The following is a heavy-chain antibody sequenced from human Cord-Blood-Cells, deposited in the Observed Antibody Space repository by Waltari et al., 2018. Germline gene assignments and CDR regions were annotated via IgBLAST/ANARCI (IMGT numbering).Heavy chain of an antibody. CDR1: GGSFSGYY. Sequence: QVQLQQWGAGLLKPSETLSLTCAVYGGSFSGYYWSWIRQPPGKGLEWIGEINHSGSTHYNPSLKSRVTISLSTSKNQFSLKLSSVTAADTAVYYCARGYGSGSYFDYWGQGTLVTVSS. D-gene: IGHD3-10*01. J-gene: IGHJ4*02. CDR2: INHSGST. CDR3: ARGYGSGSYFDY. V-gene: IGHV4-34*01.